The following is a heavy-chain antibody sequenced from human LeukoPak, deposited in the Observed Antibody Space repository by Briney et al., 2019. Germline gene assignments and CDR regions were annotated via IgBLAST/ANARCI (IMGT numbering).Heavy chain of an antibody. CDR3: ARDARGSSYMDV. J-gene: IGHJ6*02. D-gene: IGHD3-10*01. CDR1: GCSVSFYY. V-gene: IGHV4-59*02. CDR2: IYYSGST. Sequence: SETLSLTCTVSGCSVSFYYWSWIRQPPGKGLEWIGYIYYSGSTNYNPSLKSQVTISVDTSKNQFSLKVSSVTAADTAVYYCARDARGSSYMDVWGQGTTVTVSS.